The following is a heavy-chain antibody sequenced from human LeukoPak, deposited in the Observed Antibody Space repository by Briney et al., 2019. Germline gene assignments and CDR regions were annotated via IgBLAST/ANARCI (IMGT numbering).Heavy chain of an antibody. V-gene: IGHV3-23*01. D-gene: IGHD5-24*01. CDR1: GFTFSSYA. Sequence: GGSLRLSCAASGFTFSSYAMSWVRQAPGKGLEWVSAISGSGGSTHYTDSVKGRFTISRDNSKNTLYLQMNSLRAEDTAVYYCAKGDVLATEFDYWGQGTLVTVSS. CDR3: AKGDVLATEFDY. CDR2: ISGSGGST. J-gene: IGHJ4*02.